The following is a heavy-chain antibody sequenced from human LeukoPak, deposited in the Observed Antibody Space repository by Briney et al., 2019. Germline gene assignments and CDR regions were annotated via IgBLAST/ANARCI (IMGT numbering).Heavy chain of an antibody. J-gene: IGHJ4*02. CDR2: IWYDGSNK. D-gene: IGHD6-19*01. CDR3: ARSSSGWYGEYYLDY. Sequence: PGGSLRLSCAASGFTFSSYGMHWVRQAPGKGLEWVAVIWYDGSNKYYADSVKGRFTISRDNSKNTLYLQMNSLRAEDTAVYYCARSSSGWYGEYYLDYWGQGTLVTVSS. V-gene: IGHV3-33*01. CDR1: GFTFSSYG.